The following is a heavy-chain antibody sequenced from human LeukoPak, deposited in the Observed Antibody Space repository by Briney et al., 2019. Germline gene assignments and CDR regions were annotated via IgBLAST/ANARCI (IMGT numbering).Heavy chain of an antibody. CDR1: GFTFTSSA. CDR3: ARGLRGSYFSFDY. V-gene: IGHV1-58*02. D-gene: IGHD1-26*01. CDR2: IVVGSGNT. Sequence: SVKVSCKASGFTFTSSAMQWVRQARGQRLEWIGWIVVGSGNTNYAQKFQERVTITRDMSTSTAYMELSSLRSEDTAVYYCARGLRGSYFSFDYWGQGTLVTVSS. J-gene: IGHJ4*02.